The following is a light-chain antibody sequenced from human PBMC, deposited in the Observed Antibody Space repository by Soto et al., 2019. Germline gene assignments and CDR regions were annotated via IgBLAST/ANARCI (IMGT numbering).Light chain of an antibody. CDR1: QSISSW. CDR3: QQYNTNSYT. J-gene: IGKJ2*01. CDR2: RAS. V-gene: IGKV1-5*03. Sequence: DIQMTQSPSPLSASVGDRVTITCRASQSISSWLAWYQQKPGKAPKLLIYRASTLESGVPSRFSGSGSGTEFTLTSTSLQPDDCATYYCQQYNTNSYTVGQGTKLEIK.